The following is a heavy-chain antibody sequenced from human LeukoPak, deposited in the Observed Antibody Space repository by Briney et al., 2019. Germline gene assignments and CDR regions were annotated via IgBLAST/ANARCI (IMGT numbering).Heavy chain of an antibody. CDR2: INPNSGGT. V-gene: IGHV1-2*02. D-gene: IGHD2-2*01. J-gene: IGHJ6*02. CDR1: GYTFTGYY. Sequence: ASVKVSCKASGYTFTGYYMHWVRQAPGQGLVWMGWINPNSGGTNYAQKFQGRVTMTRDTSISTAYMELSRLRSDDTAVYYCATDQRQGYYYYYGMDVWGQGTTVTVSS. CDR3: ATDQRQGYYYYYGMDV.